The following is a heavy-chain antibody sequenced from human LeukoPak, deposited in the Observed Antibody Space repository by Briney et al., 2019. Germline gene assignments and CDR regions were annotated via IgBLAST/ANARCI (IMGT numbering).Heavy chain of an antibody. V-gene: IGHV4-59*01. CDR3: ARGVGFGESACDYYYMDV. CDR1: GGSLSSYY. D-gene: IGHD3-10*01. J-gene: IGHJ6*03. Sequence: PSETLSLTCTVSGGSLSSYYWSWIRQPPGKGLEWIGYIYYSGSTNYNPSLKSRVTISVDTSKDQFSLKLSSVTAADTAVYYCARGVGFGESACDYYYMDVWGKGTTVTVSS. CDR2: IYYSGST.